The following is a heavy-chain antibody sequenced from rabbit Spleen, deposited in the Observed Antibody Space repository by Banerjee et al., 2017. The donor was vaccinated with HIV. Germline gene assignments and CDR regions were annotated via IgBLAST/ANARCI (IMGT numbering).Heavy chain of an antibody. CDR2: IDPVFGIT. CDR1: GFTLSNYY. Sequence: QLKESGGGLVQPGGSLKLSCTASGFTLSNYYMNWVRQAPGKGLEWIGYIDPVFGITYYANWVNGRFSISRENAQNTVFLQMTSLTAADTATYFCARDGAGGSYFALWGQGTLVTVS. V-gene: IGHV1S7*01. CDR3: ARDGAGGSYFAL. D-gene: IGHD8-1*01. J-gene: IGHJ3*01.